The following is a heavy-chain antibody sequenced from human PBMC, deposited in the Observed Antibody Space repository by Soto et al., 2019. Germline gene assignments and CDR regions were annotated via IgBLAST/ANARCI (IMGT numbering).Heavy chain of an antibody. CDR3: ARENYRSDAFDI. Sequence: GGSLRLSCAASGFTFSSYDMHWVRQATGKGLEWVSAIGTAGDTYYPGSVKGRFTISRENAKNSLYLQMNSLRAGDTAVYYCARENYRSDAFDIWGQGTMVTVSS. J-gene: IGHJ3*02. CDR2: IGTAGDT. V-gene: IGHV3-13*01. D-gene: IGHD4-4*01. CDR1: GFTFSSYD.